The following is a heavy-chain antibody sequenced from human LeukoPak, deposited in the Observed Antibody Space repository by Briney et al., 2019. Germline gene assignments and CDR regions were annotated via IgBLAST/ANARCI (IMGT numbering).Heavy chain of an antibody. CDR3: ARVLGGSYYPFDY. J-gene: IGHJ4*02. D-gene: IGHD1-26*01. V-gene: IGHV3-7*01. CDR2: IKQDGSEK. CDR1: GFTFDDYG. Sequence: DPGGSLRLSSAASGFTFDDYGMGWVRQAPGKGLEWVANIKQDGSEKYYVDSVKGRFTISRDNAKNSLYLQMNSLRAEDTAVYYCARVLGGSYYPFDYWGQGTLVTVSS.